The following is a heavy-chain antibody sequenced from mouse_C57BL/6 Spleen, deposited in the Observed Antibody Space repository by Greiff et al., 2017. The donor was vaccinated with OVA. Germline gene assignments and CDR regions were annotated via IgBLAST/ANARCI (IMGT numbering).Heavy chain of an antibody. J-gene: IGHJ1*03. D-gene: IGHD1-1*01. CDR3: ARAHYGSSYDWYFDV. CDR1: GYTFTDYN. CDR2: INPNNGGT. V-gene: IGHV1-18*01. Sequence: VQLKQSGPELVKPGASVKIPCKASGYTFTDYNMDWVKQSHGKSLEWIGDINPNNGGTIYNQKFKGKATLTVDKSSSTAYMELRSLTSEDTAVYYCARAHYGSSYDWYFDVWGTGTTVTVSS.